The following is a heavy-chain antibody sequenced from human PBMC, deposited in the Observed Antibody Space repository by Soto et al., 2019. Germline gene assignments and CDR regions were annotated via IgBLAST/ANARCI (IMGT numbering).Heavy chain of an antibody. CDR2: IYYSGPS. CDR1: GGSVSRDSNF. V-gene: IGHV4-61*01. D-gene: IGHD4-4*01. Sequence: SETLSLTCTVSGGSVSRDSNFWSWIRQPPGKGLEWIGYIYYSGPSRYNPSLESRVTISIDSSKNQVSLTLTSVTAADTAVYYCARGYSHYAHWGRGTMVTVS. CDR3: ARGYSHYAH. J-gene: IGHJ4*02.